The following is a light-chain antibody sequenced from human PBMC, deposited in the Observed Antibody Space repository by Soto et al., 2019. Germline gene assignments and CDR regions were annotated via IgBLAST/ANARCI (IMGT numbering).Light chain of an antibody. Sequence: QSAVTQPASVSGSPGQSITISCTGASSDVRGYNYVSWYQQHPGKAPKLMIYDVSNRPSGVSNRFSGSKSGNTASLTISGLQAEDEADYYCSSFTTSSTVVFGGGTKLTVL. V-gene: IGLV2-14*01. CDR1: SSDVRGYNY. CDR3: SSFTTSSTVV. J-gene: IGLJ2*01. CDR2: DVS.